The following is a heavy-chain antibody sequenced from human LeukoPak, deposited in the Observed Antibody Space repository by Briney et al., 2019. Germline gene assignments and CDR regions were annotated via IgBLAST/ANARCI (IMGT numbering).Heavy chain of an antibody. V-gene: IGHV1-69*01. CDR3: AREPADSVGATGRFLP. CDR2: IIPIFGTA. Sequence: SVKVSCKASGGTFSSYAISWVRQAPGQGLEWMGGIIPIFGTANYAQKFQGRVTITAVESTSTAYMELSSLRSEDTAVYYCAREPADSVGATGRFLPWGQGTLVTVSS. CDR1: GGTFSSYA. J-gene: IGHJ5*02. D-gene: IGHD1-26*01.